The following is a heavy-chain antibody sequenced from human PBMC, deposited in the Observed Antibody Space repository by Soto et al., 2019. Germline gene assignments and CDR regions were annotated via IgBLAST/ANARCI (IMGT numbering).Heavy chain of an antibody. J-gene: IGHJ3*02. CDR3: AKDLGGDYGDYVVAFDI. V-gene: IGHV3-30*18. CDR2: ISYDGSNK. CDR1: GFTFSSYG. D-gene: IGHD4-17*01. Sequence: QVQLVESGGGVVQPGRSLRLSCAASGFTFSSYGMHWVRQAPGKGLEWVAVISYDGSNKYYAASVKGRFTISRDNSKNTVKLQRNSVRAKETAVYYCAKDLGGDYGDYVVAFDIWSQGTMVTVYS.